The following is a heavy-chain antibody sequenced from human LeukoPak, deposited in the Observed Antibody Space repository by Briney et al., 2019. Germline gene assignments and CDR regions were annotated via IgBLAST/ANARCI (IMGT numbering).Heavy chain of an antibody. J-gene: IGHJ4*02. D-gene: IGHD2-2*03. V-gene: IGHV3-48*02. CDR1: GFMFSSYT. CDR2: IKNSGSTM. CDR3: AKDSHWILFDD. Sequence: GGSLRLSCAATGFMFSSYTINWVRQAPGKGLAWVSYIKNSGSTMNYADSVKGRFTISRDNSKNTLYLQMNSLRDEDTAVYYCAKDSHWILFDDWGQGTLVTVSS.